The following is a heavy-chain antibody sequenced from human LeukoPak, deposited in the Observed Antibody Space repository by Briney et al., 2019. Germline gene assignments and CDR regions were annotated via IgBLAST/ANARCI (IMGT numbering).Heavy chain of an antibody. V-gene: IGHV3-30-3*01. D-gene: IGHD5-24*01. CDR3: ARTLEMATITFDY. CDR2: ISYDGSNK. J-gene: IGHJ4*02. Sequence: GGSLTLSCAASGFTFSSYAMHWVRQAPGKGLEWVAVISYDGSNKYYADSVKGRFTISRDNSKNTLYPQMNSLRAEDTAVYYCARTLEMATITFDYWGQGTLVTVSS. CDR1: GFTFSSYA.